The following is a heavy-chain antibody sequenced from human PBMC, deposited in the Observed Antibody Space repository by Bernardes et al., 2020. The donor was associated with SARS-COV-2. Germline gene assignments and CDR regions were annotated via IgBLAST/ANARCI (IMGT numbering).Heavy chain of an antibody. CDR1: GFTFSSYA. D-gene: IGHD3-22*01. CDR3: AKDGQRITMIVVVITGVVSGYFDY. J-gene: IGHJ4*02. CDR2: ISGSGGST. V-gene: IGHV3-23*01. Sequence: GGSLRLSCAASGFTFSSYAMSWVRQAPGKGLEWVSAISGSGGSTYYADSVKGRFTISRDNSKNTLYLQMNSLRAEDTAVYYCAKDGQRITMIVVVITGVVSGYFDYWGQGTLVIVSS.